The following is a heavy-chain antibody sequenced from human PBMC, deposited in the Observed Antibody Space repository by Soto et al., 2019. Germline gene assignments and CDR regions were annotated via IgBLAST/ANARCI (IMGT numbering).Heavy chain of an antibody. J-gene: IGHJ1*01. V-gene: IGHV4-61*08. CDR2: IYHSGST. CDR1: GGSVISSDCY. Sequence: SETLSLTCTVSGGSVISSDCYWSWIRQPPGKGLEWIGYIYHSGSTNYNPSLKSRVTISGDTSKNQVSLKLRAVTAADTAVYYCAKHGYYEYFQYWGQGTLVTVSS. D-gene: IGHD5-18*01. CDR3: AKHGYYEYFQY.